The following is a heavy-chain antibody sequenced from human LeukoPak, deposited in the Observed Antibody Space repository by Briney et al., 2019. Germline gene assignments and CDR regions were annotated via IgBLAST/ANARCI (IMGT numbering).Heavy chain of an antibody. Sequence: SETLSLTCAVSGDPINSIDWWSWVRQSPARGLEWIGEIYHSGGTNYNPFLKSRVTISVDKSKNHLSLKLTSVTAADTAVYFCVGNGYYALDYWGQGALVTVAS. V-gene: IGHV4-4*02. D-gene: IGHD2/OR15-2a*01. CDR3: VGNGYYALDY. CDR2: IYHSGGT. CDR1: GDPINSIDW. J-gene: IGHJ4*02.